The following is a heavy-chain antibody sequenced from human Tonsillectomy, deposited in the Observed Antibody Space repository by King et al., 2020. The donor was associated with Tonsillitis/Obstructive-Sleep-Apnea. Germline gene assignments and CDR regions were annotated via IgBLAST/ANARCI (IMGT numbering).Heavy chain of an antibody. Sequence: VQLVESGGGLVQPGGSLRLSCAASGFTVSSNYMSWVRQAPGKGLEWVSVIYSGGSTYYADSVKGRFTISRDNSKNTLYLQMNSLRAEDTAVYYCARTRPDYYYYYMDVWGKGTTVTVSS. V-gene: IGHV3-66*01. D-gene: IGHD2-2*01. CDR1: GFTVSSNY. CDR3: ARTRPDYYYYYMDV. CDR2: IYSGGST. J-gene: IGHJ6*03.